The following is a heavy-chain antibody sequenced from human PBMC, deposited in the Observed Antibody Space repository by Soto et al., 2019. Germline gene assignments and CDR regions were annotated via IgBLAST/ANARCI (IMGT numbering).Heavy chain of an antibody. CDR1: GMTFRSSA. CDR3: ARGSRDCYRGSRIFDL. D-gene: IGHD2-21*01. V-gene: IGHV3-23*01. Sequence: GGSLRLSCVASGMTFRSSAMNWVRQAPGEGLEWVSTTTDTGGDRKYADSVRSRFTISRDNSKNTLYMHMSSLRAEHSAVYSCARGSRDCYRGSRIFDLWGRGTRVTVSS. J-gene: IGHJ4*02. CDR2: TTDTGGDR.